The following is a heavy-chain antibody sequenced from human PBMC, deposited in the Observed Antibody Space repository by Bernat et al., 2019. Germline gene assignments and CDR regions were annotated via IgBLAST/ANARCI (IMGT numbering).Heavy chain of an antibody. CDR2: INSDGTT. CDR1: GFTFSRHR. CDR3: ASPVTTDALDI. J-gene: IGHJ3*02. V-gene: IGHV3-74*01. Sequence: EVQLVESGGGLVQPGGSLRHSCAASGFTFSRHRMYWVRQAPGKGLVWVSRINSDGTTSYAGSVKGRFTISRDNAKNTLYLQMNSLRGEDTAVYYCASPVTTDALDIWGQGTMVTVSS. D-gene: IGHD4-17*01.